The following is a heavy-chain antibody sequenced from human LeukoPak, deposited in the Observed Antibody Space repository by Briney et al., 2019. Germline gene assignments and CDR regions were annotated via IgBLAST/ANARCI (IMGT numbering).Heavy chain of an antibody. CDR1: GFTFSSYA. J-gene: IGHJ4*02. CDR2: ISYDGSNK. V-gene: IGHV3-30-3*01. D-gene: IGHD3-10*01. Sequence: EPGRSLRLSCAASGFTFSSYAMHWVRQAPGKGLEWVAVISYDGSNKYYADSVKGRITISRDNSKNTLYLQMNSLRAEDTAVYYCARDASDYYGSGSKLYWGQGTLVTVSS. CDR3: ARDASDYYGSGSKLY.